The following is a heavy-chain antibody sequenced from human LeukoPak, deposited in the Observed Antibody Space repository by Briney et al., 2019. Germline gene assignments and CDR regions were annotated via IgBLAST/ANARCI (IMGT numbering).Heavy chain of an antibody. J-gene: IGHJ4*02. V-gene: IGHV3-23*01. CDR1: GFTFSSFA. CDR3: AKEYDSGGYGANFDY. D-gene: IGHD3-10*01. Sequence: GGSLRLSCAASGFTFSSFAMSWVRQAPGKGLEWVSAISANGGSTYYADSVKGRFTISRDNSKNTLYLQMDSLRAEDTAVYYCAKEYDSGGYGANFDYWGQGTLVTVSS. CDR2: ISANGGST.